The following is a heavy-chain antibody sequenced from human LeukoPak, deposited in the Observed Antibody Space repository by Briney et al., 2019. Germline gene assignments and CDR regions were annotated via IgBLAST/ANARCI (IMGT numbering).Heavy chain of an antibody. D-gene: IGHD5-12*01. CDR3: ARGLKYYTTSGRLGY. CDR1: VGFFCGYY. Sequence: PSETLSLTRDVYVGFFCGYYWYCIRQPPGKGLGWVGGVDRSESDYYDPSLKGRVAISVDMSKNQFYLKLSSVTAADTGVYYCARGLKYYTTSGRLGYWGQGTLVTVSS. CDR2: VDRSESD. V-gene: IGHV4-34*01. J-gene: IGHJ4*02.